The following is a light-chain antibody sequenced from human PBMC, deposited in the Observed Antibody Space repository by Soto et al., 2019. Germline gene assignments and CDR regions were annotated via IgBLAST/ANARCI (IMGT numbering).Light chain of an antibody. J-gene: IGKJ5*01. V-gene: IGKV3D-15*01. CDR2: GAS. Sequence: ELVMTQCPATLSVSPVERATLSSRASQSVSSNLAWYQQKPGQAPRLLIYGASTRATGIPARFSGSGSGTEFTLTISSLQSEDFAVYYCQQYNNWPPITFGQGTRLENK. CDR3: QQYNNWPPIT. CDR1: QSVSSN.